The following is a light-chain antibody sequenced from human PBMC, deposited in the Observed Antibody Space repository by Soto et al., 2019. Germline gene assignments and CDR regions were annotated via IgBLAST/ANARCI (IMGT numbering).Light chain of an antibody. CDR2: EVS. J-gene: IGLJ1*01. Sequence: QSALTQPASVSGSPGQSITISCTGTSSDVGNYNLVSWYQHHPGKAPKLIIYEVSKRPSGVSNRFSGSKSGDTASLTISGLQAEDEADYYCCSYAGSNYVFGTGTKSPS. V-gene: IGLV2-23*02. CDR3: CSYAGSNYV. CDR1: SSDVGNYNL.